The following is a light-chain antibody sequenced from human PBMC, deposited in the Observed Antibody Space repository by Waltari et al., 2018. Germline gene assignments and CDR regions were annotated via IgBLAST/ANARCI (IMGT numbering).Light chain of an antibody. J-gene: IGLJ3*02. Sequence: SYELTQPPSVSVSPGHTARITCSGDALPKKYAYWYQQKSGQAPVLVIYEDNRRPSGIPERFSGSSSGTMATLTISGAQVEDEADYYCYSTDTSGNRVFGGGTKLTVL. CDR3: YSTDTSGNRV. V-gene: IGLV3-10*01. CDR2: EDN. CDR1: ALPKKY.